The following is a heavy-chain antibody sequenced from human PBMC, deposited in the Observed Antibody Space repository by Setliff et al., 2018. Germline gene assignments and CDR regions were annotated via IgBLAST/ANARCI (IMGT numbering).Heavy chain of an antibody. CDR1: GYTFTNYG. D-gene: IGHD3-9*01. CDR2: ISGFNGNT. CDR3: ARHGDASFYYDILTGHSPPYYFDY. J-gene: IGHJ4*02. Sequence: GASVKVSCKASGYTFTNYGVSWVRQAPGQGLEWMGWISGFNGNTKYAQKVQGRVSMTTDTSTSTAYMELRSLGSDDTAVYYCARHGDASFYYDILTGHSPPYYFDYWGQGTLVTVSS. V-gene: IGHV1-18*01.